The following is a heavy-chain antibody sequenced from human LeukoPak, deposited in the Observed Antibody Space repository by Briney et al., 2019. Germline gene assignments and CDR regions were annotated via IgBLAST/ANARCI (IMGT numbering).Heavy chain of an antibody. Sequence: SETLSLTCAVYGGSFSGYYWSWIPQPPGKGLEWIGEINHSGSTNYNPSLKSRVTISVDTSKNQFSLKLSSVTAADTAVYYCARGSGRDYWGQGTLVTVSS. J-gene: IGHJ4*02. D-gene: IGHD3-10*01. CDR3: ARGSGRDY. CDR2: INHSGST. V-gene: IGHV4-34*01. CDR1: GGSFSGYY.